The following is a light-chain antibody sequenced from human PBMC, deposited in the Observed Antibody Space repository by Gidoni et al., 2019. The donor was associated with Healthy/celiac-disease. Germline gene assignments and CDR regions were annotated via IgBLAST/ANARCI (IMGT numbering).Light chain of an antibody. V-gene: IGLV1-51*01. J-gene: IGLJ3*02. CDR2: DNN. CDR1: SPNIGHNY. CDR3: GTWDSSLSAGV. Sequence: QSVLTQPPSVSAAPGQKVTISCSGSSPNIGHNYVSWYQHLPGTAPKLLIYDNNKRPSGIPDRFSGSKSGTSATLGITGLQTGDEADYYCGTWDSSLSAGVFGGWTKLTVL.